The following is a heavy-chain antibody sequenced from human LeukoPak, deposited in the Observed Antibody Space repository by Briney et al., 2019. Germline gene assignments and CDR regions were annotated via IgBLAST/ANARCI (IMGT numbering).Heavy chain of an antibody. V-gene: IGHV3-74*01. D-gene: IGHD6-19*01. CDR1: GFTFITYW. CDR3: ARVSIGWYHFDY. Sequence: QSGGXXXXXCAASGFTFITYWMXWVRQAPGKGXVXVXRINPDGSTTSYADSVKGRSTVSRDNAKNTLYLQMNSLRAEDTAVYYCARVSIGWYHFDYWGQGTLVTVSS. J-gene: IGHJ4*02. CDR2: INPDGSTT.